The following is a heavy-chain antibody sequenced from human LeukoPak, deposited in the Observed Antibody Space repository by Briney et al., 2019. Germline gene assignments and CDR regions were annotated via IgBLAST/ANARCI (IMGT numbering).Heavy chain of an antibody. D-gene: IGHD3-10*01. J-gene: IGHJ4*02. CDR3: ARDSSGNFIPDYFDY. Sequence: GGSLRLSCAASGFTFSHYWMTWVRQAPGKGLEWVAQINQDGSEEYYMDSVKARFTISRDNAKNSNSLRAEDTAVYYCARDSSGNFIPDYFDYWGQGTLVTVSS. CDR2: INQDGSEE. CDR1: GFTFSHYW. V-gene: IGHV3-7*01.